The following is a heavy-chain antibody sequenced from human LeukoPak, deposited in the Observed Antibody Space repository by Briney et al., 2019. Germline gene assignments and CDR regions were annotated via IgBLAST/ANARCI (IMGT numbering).Heavy chain of an antibody. D-gene: IGHD3-22*01. J-gene: IGHJ6*02. Sequence: PGGSLRLSCAASGFTFSSYAMHWVRQAPGKGLEWVAVISYDGSNKYYADSVKGRFTISRDNSKNTLYLQMNSLRAEDTAVYYCAKVGYDSPVGGMDVWGQGTTVTVSS. CDR1: GFTFSSYA. CDR3: AKVGYDSPVGGMDV. V-gene: IGHV3-30*04. CDR2: ISYDGSNK.